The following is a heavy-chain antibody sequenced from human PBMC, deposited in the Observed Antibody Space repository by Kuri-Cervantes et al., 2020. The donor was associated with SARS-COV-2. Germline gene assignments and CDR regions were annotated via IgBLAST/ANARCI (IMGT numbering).Heavy chain of an antibody. Sequence: GESLKTSCAASGLTFSNYAMSWVRQAPGKGLEWVSTMSGSGGSTYYADSVKGRFTISRDNSKNTLYLLMNSLRAEDTAVYYCNFDYWGQGTLVTVSS. J-gene: IGHJ4*02. CDR3: NFDY. V-gene: IGHV3-23*01. CDR1: GLTFSNYA. CDR2: MSGSGGST.